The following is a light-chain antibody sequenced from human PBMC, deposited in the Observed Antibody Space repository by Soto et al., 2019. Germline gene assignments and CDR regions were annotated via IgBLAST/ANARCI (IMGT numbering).Light chain of an antibody. CDR3: QQYSTYPLT. Sequence: DIQMTQSPSSLSTSVGDRVTITCQASQDISNYLNWYQQKPGKAPKLLIYDASSLQSGVPSRFSGSGSGTEFTLTISSLQPEDFATYYCQQYSTYPLTFGGGTKVEIK. J-gene: IGKJ4*01. V-gene: IGKV1-16*01. CDR1: QDISNY. CDR2: DAS.